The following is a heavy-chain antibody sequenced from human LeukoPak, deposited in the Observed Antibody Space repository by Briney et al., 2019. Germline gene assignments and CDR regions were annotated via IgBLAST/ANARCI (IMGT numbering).Heavy chain of an antibody. D-gene: IGHD3-9*01. Sequence: GGSLRLSCAASGFTFSDYYMSWLRQAPGKGLEWVSYISSSGSTIYYADSVKGRFTISRDNAKNSLYLQMNSLRAEDTAVYYCARDRDILTGYYGRTYAFDIWGQGTMVTVSS. CDR2: ISSSGSTI. CDR3: ARDRDILTGYYGRTYAFDI. CDR1: GFTFSDYY. V-gene: IGHV3-11*01. J-gene: IGHJ3*02.